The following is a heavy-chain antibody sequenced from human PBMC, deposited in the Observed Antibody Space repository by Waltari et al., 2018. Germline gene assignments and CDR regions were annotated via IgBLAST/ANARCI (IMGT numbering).Heavy chain of an antibody. CDR2: FNPKKGDS. V-gene: IGHV1-2*02. Sequence: QEQLVQSGSEVKKPGASVRVSCQAPGYPFTAYPLHWLRQAPNQRFEWMGWFNPKKGDSESAANFLGRVTMSRDTSINTVYLDLSGLRSDDTAIYFCARDPGPIMGAPDLWGQGTQVTVSS. D-gene: IGHD1-26*01. J-gene: IGHJ5*02. CDR1: GYPFTAYP. CDR3: ARDPGPIMGAPDL.